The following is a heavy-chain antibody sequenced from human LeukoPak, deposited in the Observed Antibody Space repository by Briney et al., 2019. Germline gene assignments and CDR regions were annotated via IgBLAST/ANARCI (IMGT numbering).Heavy chain of an antibody. Sequence: GGSLRLSCAASGFTFSSYAMSWVRQAPGKGLEWVSAISGSGGSTYYADSVKGRFTISRDNSKNTLYLQMNSLRAEDTAVYYCAKEAVVVPAAPIDYYYGVDVWGQGTTVTVSS. CDR2: ISGSGGST. D-gene: IGHD2-2*01. CDR1: GFTFSSYA. J-gene: IGHJ6*02. CDR3: AKEAVVVPAAPIDYYYGVDV. V-gene: IGHV3-23*01.